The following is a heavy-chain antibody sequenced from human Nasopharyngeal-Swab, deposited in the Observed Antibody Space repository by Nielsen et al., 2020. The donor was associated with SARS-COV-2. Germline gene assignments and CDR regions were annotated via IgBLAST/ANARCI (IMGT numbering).Heavy chain of an antibody. CDR2: IYYSGST. J-gene: IGHJ6*02. D-gene: IGHD3-9*01. CDR1: GGSISSGGYY. Sequence: SETLSLTCTVSGGSISSGGYYWSWIRQHPGKGLEWIGYIYYSGSTYYNPSLKSRVTISVDTSKNQLSLKLSSVTAADTAVYYCARDSRLLRYFDWLPQNYYYGMDVWGQGTTVTVSS. CDR3: ARDSRLLRYFDWLPQNYYYGMDV. V-gene: IGHV4-31*03.